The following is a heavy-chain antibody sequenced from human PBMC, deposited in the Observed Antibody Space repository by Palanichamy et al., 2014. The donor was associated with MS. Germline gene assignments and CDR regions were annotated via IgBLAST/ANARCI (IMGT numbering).Heavy chain of an antibody. CDR1: GFTFDDYA. J-gene: IGHJ4*02. V-gene: IGHV3-43D*03. CDR2: LVWDGGST. Sequence: EVQLVESGGVVVQPGGSLRLSCAASGFTFDDYAMHWVRQAPGKGSGVGSLLLVWDGGSTYYADSVKGRFTISRDSSKNSLYLQMNSLRAEDTALYYCAKDQSGGSDTAMVGALDYWGQGTLVTVSS. CDR3: AKDQSGGSDTAMVGALDY. D-gene: IGHD5-18*01.